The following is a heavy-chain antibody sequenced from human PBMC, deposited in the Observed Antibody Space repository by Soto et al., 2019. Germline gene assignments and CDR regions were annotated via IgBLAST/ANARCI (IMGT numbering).Heavy chain of an antibody. CDR3: ARGGSSTANWIDP. CDR2: IYYTGKT. J-gene: IGHJ5*02. Sequence: SETLSLTCTVSGDPLNIGGYYWSWIRQHPGKGLEWMGYIYYTGKTYYNPSLESRLTMSVDTSKNQFSLRLTSVTAADTAVYYCARGGSSTANWIDPWGQGTLVTVSS. V-gene: IGHV4-31*03. CDR1: GDPLNIGGYY. D-gene: IGHD2-2*01.